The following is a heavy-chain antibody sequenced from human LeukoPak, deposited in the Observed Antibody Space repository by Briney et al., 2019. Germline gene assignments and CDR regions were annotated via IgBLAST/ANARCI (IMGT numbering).Heavy chain of an antibody. D-gene: IGHD3-22*01. CDR1: GYTFTSYA. CDR2: INAGNGNT. J-gene: IGHJ4*02. Sequence: ASVKVSCKASGYTFTSYAMHWVRQAPGQRLEWMGWINAGNGNTKYSQKFQGRVTITRDTSASTAYMELSSLRSEDTAVYYCARDGSPYYYDSSGYRRYYFDYWGQGTLVTVSS. CDR3: ARDGSPYYYDSSGYRRYYFDY. V-gene: IGHV1-3*01.